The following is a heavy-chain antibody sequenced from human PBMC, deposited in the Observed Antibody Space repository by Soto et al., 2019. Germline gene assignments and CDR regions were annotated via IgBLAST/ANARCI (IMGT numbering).Heavy chain of an antibody. CDR1: GYTLTELS. V-gene: IGHV1-24*01. Sequence: ASVKVSCKVSGYTLTELSMHWARQAPGKGLEWMGGFDPEDGETIYAQKFQGRVTMTEDTSTDTAYMELSSLRSEDTAVYYCATDLWKFGELLSYNWFDPWGQGTLVTVSS. CDR2: FDPEDGET. D-gene: IGHD3-10*01. J-gene: IGHJ5*02. CDR3: ATDLWKFGELLSYNWFDP.